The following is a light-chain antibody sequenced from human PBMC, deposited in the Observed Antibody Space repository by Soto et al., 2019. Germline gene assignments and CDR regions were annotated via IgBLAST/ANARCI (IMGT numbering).Light chain of an antibody. J-gene: IGKJ1*01. V-gene: IGKV3-20*01. Sequence: EMVLTQSPGTLSLSPLERATLSCRASQSVSSSYLAWYQQKPGQAPRLLIYGASSRATGIPDRFSGSGSGTDFTLTISRLEPEDFAVYYCQQSQTFGQGTKVDIK. CDR1: QSVSSSY. CDR3: QQSQT. CDR2: GAS.